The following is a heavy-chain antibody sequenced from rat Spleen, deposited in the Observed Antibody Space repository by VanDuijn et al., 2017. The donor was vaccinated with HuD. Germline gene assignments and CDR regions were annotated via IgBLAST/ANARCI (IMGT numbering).Heavy chain of an antibody. D-gene: IGHD1-11*01. J-gene: IGHJ3*01. CDR1: EFTFSNYY. CDR2: ISTGGGNT. CDR3: TRGDYGVYWFAY. Sequence: EVQLVESGGGLVQPGRSMKLSCAASEFTFSNYYMAWVRQAPTKGLEWVASISTGGGNTYYRDSVKGRFTISRDNAQNTLYLQMNSLRSEDTATYYWTRGDYGVYWFAYWGQGTLVTVSS. V-gene: IGHV5-25*01.